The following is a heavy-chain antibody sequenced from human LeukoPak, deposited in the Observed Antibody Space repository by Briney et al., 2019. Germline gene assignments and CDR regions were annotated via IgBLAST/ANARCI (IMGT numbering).Heavy chain of an antibody. CDR3: ARDNRDSSSWDRFDY. J-gene: IGHJ4*02. D-gene: IGHD6-13*01. V-gene: IGHV1-18*01. Sequence: ASVKVSCKASGGTFSTSAISWVRQAPGQGLEWMGWISAYSGNTNYAQKLQGRVTMTTDTSTSTAYMELRSLRSDDTALYYCARDNRDSSSWDRFDYWGQGTLVTVSS. CDR2: ISAYSGNT. CDR1: GGTFSTSA.